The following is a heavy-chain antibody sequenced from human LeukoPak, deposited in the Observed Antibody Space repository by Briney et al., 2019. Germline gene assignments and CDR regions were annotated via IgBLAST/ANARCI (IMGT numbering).Heavy chain of an antibody. J-gene: IGHJ4*02. D-gene: IGHD3-22*01. CDR1: GFPFSINA. CDR3: ARDHYFDISGYLDY. Sequence: GGSLRLSCEGSGFPFSINAMHWVRQAPGKGLEWLAVISYDGTKQYFADSVKGLFTISRDNVKKSLCLEMNSLRVEDSAVYYCARDHYFDISGYLDYWGQGTPVTVSP. V-gene: IGHV3-30-3*01. CDR2: ISYDGTKQ.